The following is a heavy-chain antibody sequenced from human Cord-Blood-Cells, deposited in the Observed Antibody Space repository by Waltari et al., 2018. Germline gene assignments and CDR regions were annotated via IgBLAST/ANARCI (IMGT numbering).Heavy chain of an antibody. V-gene: IGHV4-34*01. J-gene: IGHJ6*03. CDR1: GGSFSGYY. CDR3: ARVSAIAARRKYYYYYYMDV. D-gene: IGHD6-6*01. CDR2: INHSGST. Sequence: QVQLQQWGAGLLKPSETLSLTCAVYGGSFSGYYWSWIRQPPGQGLEWIGEINHSGSTNSNRSFKNRVTISVDTSKNQFSLKLSSVTAAATAVYYWARVSAIAARRKYYYYYYMDVWGKGTTVTVSS.